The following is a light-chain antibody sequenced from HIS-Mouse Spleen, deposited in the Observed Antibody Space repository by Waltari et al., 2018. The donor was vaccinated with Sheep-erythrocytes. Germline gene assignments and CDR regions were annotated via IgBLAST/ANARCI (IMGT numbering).Light chain of an antibody. J-gene: IGKJ2*01. V-gene: IGKV3-11*01. CDR2: DAS. Sequence: EIVLTQSPATLSLSPGERATLSCRPSQSVSSYLAWYQQKPGQAPRLLIYDASNRATGIPARFSGSGSETDFTLTISSLEPENCAVYYCQQRSNWYTFGQGTKLEIK. CDR3: QQRSNWYT. CDR1: QSVSSY.